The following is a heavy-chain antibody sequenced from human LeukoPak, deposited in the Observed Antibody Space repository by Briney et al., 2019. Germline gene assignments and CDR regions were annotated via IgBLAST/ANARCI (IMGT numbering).Heavy chain of an antibody. CDR2: INPNSGGT. D-gene: IGHD7-27*01. CDR3: ARDRNGDLGY. Sequence: GASVTVSCTASGYTFTGYYMHWVRQAPGQGLEWMGWINPNSGGTNYAQKFQGRVTMTRDTSISTAYMELSRLRSDDTAVYCCARDRNGDLGYWGQGTLVTVSS. V-gene: IGHV1-2*02. CDR1: GYTFTGYY. J-gene: IGHJ4*02.